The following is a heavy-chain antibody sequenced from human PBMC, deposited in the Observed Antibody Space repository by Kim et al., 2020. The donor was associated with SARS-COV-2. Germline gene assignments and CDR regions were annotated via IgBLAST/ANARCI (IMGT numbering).Heavy chain of an antibody. J-gene: IGHJ4*02. CDR2: SA. V-gene: IGHV3-74*01. CDR3: ARGTGTTKNY. D-gene: IGHD1-7*01. Sequence: SASYADSVEGRLTISRDNAKNTLFLQMNSLRAEDTALYYCARGTGTTKNYWGQGTLVTVSS.